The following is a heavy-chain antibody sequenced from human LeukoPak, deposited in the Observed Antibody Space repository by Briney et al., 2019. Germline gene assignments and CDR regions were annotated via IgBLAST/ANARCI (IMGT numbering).Heavy chain of an antibody. V-gene: IGHV3-52*01. CDR1: GFTFSNSW. CDR2: IKCDGSEK. Sequence: GGPLRPSCAASGFTFSNSWMHWVCQAPEKGLEWVADIKCDGSEKCYVDSVKGRLTISRDNAKNSLYLQVNSLRAEDMTVYYCVRGVGSSTSCYVRAFDIWGQGTMVTVSS. J-gene: IGHJ3*02. CDR3: VRGVGSSTSCYVRAFDI. D-gene: IGHD2-2*01.